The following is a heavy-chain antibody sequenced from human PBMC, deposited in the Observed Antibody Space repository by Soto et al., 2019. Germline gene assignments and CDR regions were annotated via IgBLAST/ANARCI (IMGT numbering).Heavy chain of an antibody. CDR2: TYNGGTT. CDR3: ARGLGTYCTSFSCSNYYFGVGV. CDR1: GVTVSDSY. J-gene: IGHJ6*02. D-gene: IGHD2-2*01. Sequence: EVKLVESGGGLIQSGGSLRLSCAVSGVTVSDSYINWVRQAPGRGLEWVSVTYNGGTTFYADSVKGRFTISRDGSKNTVDLQMNNLRVEDTAVYYCARGLGTYCTSFSCSNYYFGVGVWGRGTTVNVSS. V-gene: IGHV3-53*01.